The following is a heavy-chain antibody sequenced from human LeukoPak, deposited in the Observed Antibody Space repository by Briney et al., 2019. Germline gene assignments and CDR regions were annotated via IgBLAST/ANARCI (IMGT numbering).Heavy chain of an antibody. J-gene: IGHJ6*02. CDR3: AGFSHKGV. Sequence: GGSLRLSCAASGFTVSNNYMSWVRQAPGKGLEWVALIHSGGSTYYADFVKGRFTISRDNSKNTLYLQMSSLRAEDTAVYYCAGFSHKGVWGQGTTVTVSS. CDR1: GFTVSNNY. V-gene: IGHV3-66*01. CDR2: IHSGGST.